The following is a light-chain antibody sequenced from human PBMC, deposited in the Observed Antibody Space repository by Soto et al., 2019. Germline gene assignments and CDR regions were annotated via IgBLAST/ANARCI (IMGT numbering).Light chain of an antibody. V-gene: IGKV3-15*01. CDR3: QQYNNWPLT. J-gene: IGKJ4*01. CDR2: GAS. CDR1: QTVRSD. Sequence: EIVMTQSPATLSVSPGERATLSCRASQTVRSDVAWYQHKPGQAPRLLIYGASTRATGIPARFSGSGSGTEFTLTISSLQSEDFAVYYCQQYNNWPLTFGGGTKVEIK.